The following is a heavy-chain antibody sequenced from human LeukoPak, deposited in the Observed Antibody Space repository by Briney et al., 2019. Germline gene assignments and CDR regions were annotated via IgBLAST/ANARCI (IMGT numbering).Heavy chain of an antibody. CDR2: INDSGSST. CDR3: ARSLKWNLVGFDH. Sequence: GGSLRLSCAASGFTFSSYGMTWVRQAPGKGLEWVSVINDSGSSTLYADSVKGRFTISRDNSKNTLYLQMSGLRAEDTAVYYCARSLKWNLVGFDHWGQGTLVIVSS. J-gene: IGHJ4*02. CDR1: GFTFSSYG. D-gene: IGHD1-1*01. V-gene: IGHV3-23*01.